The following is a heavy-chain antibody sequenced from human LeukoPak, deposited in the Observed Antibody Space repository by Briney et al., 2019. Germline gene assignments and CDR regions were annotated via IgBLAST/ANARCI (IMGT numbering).Heavy chain of an antibody. Sequence: PGGSLRLSCAASGFTFSSYEMNWVRQAPGKGLEWVSYISSSGSTIYYADSVKGRFTISRDNAKNSLYLQMNSLRAEDTAVYYCSAGEGYYDSSDYYSAWAFNVWGQGTMVTVSS. CDR3: SAGEGYYDSSDYYSAWAFNV. V-gene: IGHV3-48*03. D-gene: IGHD3-22*01. J-gene: IGHJ3*01. CDR2: ISSSGSTI. CDR1: GFTFSSYE.